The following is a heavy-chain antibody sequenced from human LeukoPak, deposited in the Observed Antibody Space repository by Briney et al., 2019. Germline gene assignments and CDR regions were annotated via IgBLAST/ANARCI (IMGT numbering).Heavy chain of an antibody. CDR3: AREKGEGSGPRATNYYYYYGMDV. Sequence: GASVKVSCKASGYTFTSYYIHWVRQAPGQGLEWMGIINPSGGSTSSAQKFQGRVTMTRDTSISTAYMELSRLRSDDTAVYYCAREKGEGSGPRATNYYYYYGMDVWGQGTTVTVSS. D-gene: IGHD3-10*01. CDR1: GYTFTSYY. J-gene: IGHJ6*02. V-gene: IGHV1-46*01. CDR2: INPSGGST.